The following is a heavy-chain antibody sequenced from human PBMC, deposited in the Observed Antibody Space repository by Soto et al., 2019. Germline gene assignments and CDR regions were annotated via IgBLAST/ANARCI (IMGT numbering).Heavy chain of an antibody. V-gene: IGHV4-39*01. Sequence: KPSETLSLTCTVSGGSISSSSYYWGWIRQPPGKGLEWIGSIYYSGSTYYNPSLKSRVTISVDTSKNQFSLKLSSVTAADTAVYYCARSWSSWYGVSVYYYYGMDVWGQGTTVTVSS. D-gene: IGHD6-13*01. CDR2: IYYSGST. J-gene: IGHJ6*02. CDR3: ARSWSSWYGVSVYYYYGMDV. CDR1: GGSISSSSYY.